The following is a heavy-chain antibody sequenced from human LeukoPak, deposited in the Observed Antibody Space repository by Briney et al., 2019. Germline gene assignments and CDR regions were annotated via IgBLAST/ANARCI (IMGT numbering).Heavy chain of an antibody. D-gene: IGHD4-17*01. CDR2: INPSGGST. Sequence: ASVKVSCKASGYTFTSYYMHWVRQAPGQGLEWMGIINPSGGSTSYAQKFQGRVAMTRDTSTSTVYMELSSLRSEDTAVYYCARGLLPDGDYVGWSAFDIWSQGTMVTVSS. J-gene: IGHJ3*02. V-gene: IGHV1-46*01. CDR1: GYTFTSYY. CDR3: ARGLLPDGDYVGWSAFDI.